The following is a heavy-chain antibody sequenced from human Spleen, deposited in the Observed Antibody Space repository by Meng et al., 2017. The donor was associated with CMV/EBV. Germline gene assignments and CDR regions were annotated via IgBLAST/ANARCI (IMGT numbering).Heavy chain of an antibody. V-gene: IGHV3-23*01. CDR2: IIGSGANP. CDR1: GFTFSIYA. D-gene: IGHD2-2*01. CDR3: ARDDQLPFDY. Sequence: GGSLRLSCAASGFTFSIYAMTWVRQAPGKGLEWVSAIIGSGANPYYADSVKGRFTISRDNSKKMLYLQMNSLRAEDTAVYYCARDDQLPFDYWGQGTLVTVSS. J-gene: IGHJ4*02.